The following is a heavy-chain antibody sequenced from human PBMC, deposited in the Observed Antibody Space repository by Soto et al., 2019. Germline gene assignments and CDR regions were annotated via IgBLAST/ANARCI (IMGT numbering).Heavy chain of an antibody. D-gene: IGHD3-3*01. CDR1: GFSFSGHG. V-gene: IGHV3-30*18. CDR2: VSYDGTNK. J-gene: IGHJ6*02. Sequence: GESLKISCVASGFSFSGHGIHWVRQAPNKGLEWVAVVSYDGTNKYYTDSVKGRFIISRDNSKNVLYLEMSSLRVEDSAIYYCAKDLGRFTIFGVANFGMDVWGQGATVTVSS. CDR3: AKDLGRFTIFGVANFGMDV.